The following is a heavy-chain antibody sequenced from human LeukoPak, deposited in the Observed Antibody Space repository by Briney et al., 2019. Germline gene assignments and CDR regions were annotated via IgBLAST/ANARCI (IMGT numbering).Heavy chain of an antibody. CDR1: GFTFSSYG. J-gene: IGHJ4*02. V-gene: IGHV3-33*01. CDR2: IWYDGSNK. D-gene: IGHD2-2*01. Sequence: PGGSLRLSCAASGFTFSSYGMHWVRQAPGKGLEWVAVIWYDGSNKYYADSVKGRFTISRDNSKNTLYLQMNSLGAEDTAVYYCAREDIVVVPAAGFDYWGQGTLVTVSS. CDR3: AREDIVVVPAAGFDY.